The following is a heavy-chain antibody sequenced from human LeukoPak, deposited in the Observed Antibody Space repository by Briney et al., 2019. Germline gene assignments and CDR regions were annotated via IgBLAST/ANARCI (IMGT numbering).Heavy chain of an antibody. D-gene: IGHD4-17*01. J-gene: IGHJ4*02. Sequence: SETLSLTCTVSGGSISSGGYYWSWIRQPPGKGLEWIGYIYYSGSTIYNPSLKSRVTISVDTSKNQFSLKLSSVTAADTAVYYCARYGDYVFDLWGRGTLVTVSS. CDR2: IYYSGST. V-gene: IGHV4-61*08. CDR1: GGSISSGGYY. CDR3: ARYGDYVFDL.